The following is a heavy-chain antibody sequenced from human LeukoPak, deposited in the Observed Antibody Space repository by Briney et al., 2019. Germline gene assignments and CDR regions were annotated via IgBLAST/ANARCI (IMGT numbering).Heavy chain of an antibody. J-gene: IGHJ6*02. CDR3: ARHARRGDYEPYYYHGMDV. CDR1: GGSISSSSYY. Sequence: SETLSLTCTVSGGSISSSSYYWGWIRQPPGKGLEWIGSIYYSGSTYYNPSLKSRVTISVDTSKNKFSLKLRSVTAADTAAYYCARHARRGDYEPYYYHGMDVWGQGTTVTVSS. CDR2: IYYSGST. V-gene: IGHV4-39*01. D-gene: IGHD4-17*01.